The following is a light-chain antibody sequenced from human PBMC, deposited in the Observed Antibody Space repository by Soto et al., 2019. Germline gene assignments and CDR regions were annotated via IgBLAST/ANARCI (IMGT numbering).Light chain of an antibody. V-gene: IGKV1-9*01. CDR1: QGISSF. Sequence: IQLTQSPSSLSASVGDGVTITCRASQGISSFLAWYQQNPGKAPKLLIYGASTLHSGVPSRFSGSGSGTDFTLTSGSLQPEDFATYYCQQLNSFPIPFGPGTKVDIK. J-gene: IGKJ3*01. CDR3: QQLNSFPIP. CDR2: GAS.